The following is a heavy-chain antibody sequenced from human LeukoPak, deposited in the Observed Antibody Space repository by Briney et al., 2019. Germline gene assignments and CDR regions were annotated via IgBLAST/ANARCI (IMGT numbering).Heavy chain of an antibody. CDR2: INHSGST. CDR3: ARGVYYYGSGSPFYYYYYGMDV. CDR1: GGSFSGYY. D-gene: IGHD3-10*01. V-gene: IGHV4-34*01. J-gene: IGHJ6*02. Sequence: PSETLSLTCAVYGGSFSGYYWSWIRQPPGKGLEWIGEINHSGSTNYNPSLKSRVTISVDTSKNQFSLKLSSVTAADTAVYYCARGVYYYGSGSPFYYYYYGMDVWGQGTTVTVSS.